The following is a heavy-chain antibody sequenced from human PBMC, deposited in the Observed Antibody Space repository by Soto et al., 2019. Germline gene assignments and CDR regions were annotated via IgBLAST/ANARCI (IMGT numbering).Heavy chain of an antibody. CDR2: IYHSGST. V-gene: IGHV4-38-2*02. J-gene: IGHJ4*02. CDR3: ARDWYSYDSSGYYRYFDY. D-gene: IGHD3-22*01. CDR1: VYSISSGYY. Sequence: PSXTPSLTSAVPVYSISSGYYGGWIRQPPGKGLEWIGSIYHSGSTYYNPSLNSRVTISVDTSKNQFSLKPSSVTAADTAVYYCARDWYSYDSSGYYRYFDYWGQGTLVTVSS.